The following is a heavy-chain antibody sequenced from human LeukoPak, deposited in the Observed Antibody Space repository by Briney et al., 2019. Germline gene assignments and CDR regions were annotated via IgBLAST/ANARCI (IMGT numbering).Heavy chain of an antibody. CDR3: ARIPTH. J-gene: IGHJ4*02. Sequence: SGPTLVNPTQTLRLTCTFSGFSLSTSGMRVRWVRQPPGKALEWLARIDWDDDKFYSTSLKTRLTISKDTSKNQVVLTMTNMDPVDTATYYCARIPTHWGQGTLVTVSS. CDR1: GFSLSTSGMR. CDR2: IDWDDDK. V-gene: IGHV2-70*04.